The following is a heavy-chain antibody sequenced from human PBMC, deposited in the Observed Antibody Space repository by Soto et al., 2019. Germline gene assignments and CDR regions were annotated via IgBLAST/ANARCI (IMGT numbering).Heavy chain of an antibody. CDR1: GFTFSIYA. CDR3: AKATRGGAATLIRDY. D-gene: IGHD6-13*01. Sequence: EVQLLESGGGLVQPGGSLRLSCAAAGFTFSIYAMSWVRQAPGKGLEWVSAISGSGGSTYYADSVKGRFTISRDNSKNTLYLQMNSLSADDTAVYYCAKATRGGAATLIRDYWGQGTLVTVSS. CDR2: ISGSGGST. V-gene: IGHV3-23*01. J-gene: IGHJ4*02.